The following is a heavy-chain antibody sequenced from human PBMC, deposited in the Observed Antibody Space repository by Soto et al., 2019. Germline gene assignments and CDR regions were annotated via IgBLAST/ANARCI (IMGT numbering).Heavy chain of an antibody. CDR3: ARESGTVTTYRYINYYYYYMDV. CDR2: IKQDGSEK. J-gene: IGHJ6*03. CDR1: GFTFSSYW. V-gene: IGHV3-7*01. D-gene: IGHD4-4*01. Sequence: GGSLRLSCAASGFTFSSYWMSWVRQAPGKGLEWVANIKQDGSEKYYVDSVKGRFTISRDNAKNSLYLQMNSLRAEDTAVYYCARESGTVTTYRYINYYYYYMDVWGKGTTVTVSS.